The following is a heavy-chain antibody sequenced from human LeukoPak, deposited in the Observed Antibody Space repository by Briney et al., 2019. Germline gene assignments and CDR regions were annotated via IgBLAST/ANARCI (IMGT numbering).Heavy chain of an antibody. D-gene: IGHD6-19*01. V-gene: IGHV1-18*01. CDR3: ARSVGRASSGWPWDY. CDR2: ISAYNGNT. Sequence: ASVKVSCKASGYTFTSYGISWVRQAPGQGLEWMGWISAYNGNTNYAQKLQGRVTMTTDTSTSTAYMELRSLRSDDTAVYYCARSVGRASSGWPWDYWGQGTLVTVSS. CDR1: GYTFTSYG. J-gene: IGHJ4*02.